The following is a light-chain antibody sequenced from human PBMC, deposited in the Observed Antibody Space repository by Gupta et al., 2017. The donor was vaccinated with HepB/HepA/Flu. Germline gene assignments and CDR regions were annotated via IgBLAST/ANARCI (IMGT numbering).Light chain of an antibody. CDR3: SSYTISSSLYV. CDR2: DVS. J-gene: IGLJ1*01. CDR1: SSDVGGYNY. Sequence: QSALPQPASVSGSPGQSITISCTGTSSDVGGYNYVSWYQQHPGKAPKLMSYDVSNRPSGVSNRFSGSKSGNTASLTISGLQAEDEADYYCSSYTISSSLYVFGTGTKVTVL. V-gene: IGLV2-14*03.